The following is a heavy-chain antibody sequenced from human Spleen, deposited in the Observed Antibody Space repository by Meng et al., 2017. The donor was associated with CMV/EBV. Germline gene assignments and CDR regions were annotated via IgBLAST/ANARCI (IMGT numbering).Heavy chain of an antibody. CDR1: GFTFSSYW. CDR3: ARDGPGGYYFDY. CDR2: IKQDGSEK. J-gene: IGHJ4*02. D-gene: IGHD3-16*01. V-gene: IGHV3-7*01. Sequence: GESLKISCAASGFTFSSYWMSWVRQAPGKGLEWVANIKQDGSEKYYVDSVKGRFTISRDNAKNSLYLQMNSLRAEDTAVYYCARDGPGGYYFDYWGQGTLVTVSS.